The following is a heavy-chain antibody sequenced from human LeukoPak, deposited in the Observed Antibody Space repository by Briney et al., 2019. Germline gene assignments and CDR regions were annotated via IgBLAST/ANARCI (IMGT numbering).Heavy chain of an antibody. J-gene: IGHJ5*02. Sequence: SETLSLTCTVSGGSISSHYWSWIRQPPGKGLEWIGYIYYSGSTNYNPSLKSRVTISVDTSKDQFSLKLSSVTAADTAVYYCARDDGWFDPWGQGTLVTVSS. CDR3: ARDDGWFDP. CDR2: IYYSGST. CDR1: GGSISSHY. V-gene: IGHV4-59*11.